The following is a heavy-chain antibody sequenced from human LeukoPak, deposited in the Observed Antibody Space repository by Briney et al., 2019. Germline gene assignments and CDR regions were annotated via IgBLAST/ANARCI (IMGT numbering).Heavy chain of an antibody. CDR3: ATPGIRDQYDFDR. D-gene: IGHD6-13*01. CDR1: RFTLSSYL. CDR2: INPDGSSA. J-gene: IGHJ4*02. Sequence: GGSLRLSCAASRFTLSSYLMHWVRQAPGKGLVWVSRINPDGSSATYADSVKGRFTISRDNVKNTVYLQMNSLRAEDTAVYYCATPGIRDQYDFDRWGQGTLVIVSS. V-gene: IGHV3-74*03.